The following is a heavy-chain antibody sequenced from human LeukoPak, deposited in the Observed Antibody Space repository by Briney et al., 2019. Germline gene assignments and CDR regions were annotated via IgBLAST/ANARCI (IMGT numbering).Heavy chain of an antibody. V-gene: IGHV4-38-2*02. CDR3: ARDRDSGWYD. CDR2: IYHSGST. Sequence: SETLSLTCTVSGYSISSGYYWGWIRQPPGKGLEWIGSIYHSGSTYYNPSLKSRVTISVDTSKNQFSLKLSSVTAADTAVYYCARDRDSGWYDWGQGTLVTVSS. D-gene: IGHD6-19*01. CDR1: GYSISSGYY. J-gene: IGHJ4*02.